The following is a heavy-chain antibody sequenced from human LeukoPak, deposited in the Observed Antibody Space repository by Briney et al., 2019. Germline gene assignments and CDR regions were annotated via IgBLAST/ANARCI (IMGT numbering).Heavy chain of an antibody. D-gene: IGHD1-26*01. CDR1: GFIVSGDF. V-gene: IGHV3-53*01. CDR3: ARERGRGRDSPWFDY. CDR2: IYSDGST. J-gene: IGHJ4*02. Sequence: PGGSLRLSCAASGFIVSGDFMSWVRQAPGKGLEWASVIYSDGSTYYADSVKGRFTISRDNSKNTLDLQMTGLRAEDTAVYYCARERGRGRDSPWFDYWGQGTLVTVSS.